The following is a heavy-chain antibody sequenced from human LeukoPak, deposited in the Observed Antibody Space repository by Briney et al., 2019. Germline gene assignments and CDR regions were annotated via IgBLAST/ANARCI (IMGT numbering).Heavy chain of an antibody. CDR1: GYTFTSYA. Sequence: ASVKVSCKASGYTFTSYAMHWVRQAPGQRLEWMGWINAGNGNTKYSQKFQGRVTITRGTSASTAYMELSSLRSEDTAVYYCAAGILTGSDAFDIWGQGTMVTVSS. D-gene: IGHD3-9*01. J-gene: IGHJ3*02. CDR2: INAGNGNT. CDR3: AAGILTGSDAFDI. V-gene: IGHV1-3*01.